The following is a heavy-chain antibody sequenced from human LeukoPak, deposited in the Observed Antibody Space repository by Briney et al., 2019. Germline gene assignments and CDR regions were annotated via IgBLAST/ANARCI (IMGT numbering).Heavy chain of an antibody. CDR1: GYTFTSYY. V-gene: IGHV1-2*02. CDR3: ARDRSMAAADYYFDY. CDR2: INPNSGGT. J-gene: IGHJ4*02. Sequence: GASVKVSCKASGYTFTSYYMHWVRQAPGQGLEWMGWINPNSGGTNYAQKFQGRVTMTRDTSISTAYMELSRLRSDDTAVYYCARDRSMAAADYYFDYWGQGTLVTVSS. D-gene: IGHD6-13*01.